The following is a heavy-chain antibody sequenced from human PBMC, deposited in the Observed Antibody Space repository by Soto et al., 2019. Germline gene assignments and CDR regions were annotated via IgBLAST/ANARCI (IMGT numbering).Heavy chain of an antibody. CDR2: IYYSGST. CDR3: ARDASESSSSFLIVRESNWFDH. CDR1: GGSISSYY. V-gene: IGHV4-59*01. Sequence: PSETLSLTCTVSGGSISSYYWSWILQPSGKGLEWIGYIYYSGSTNYNPSLKSRVTISVDTSKNQFSLKLSSVTAADTAVYYCARDASESSSSFLIVRESNWFDHWGQGTLVTVSS. D-gene: IGHD6-6*01. J-gene: IGHJ5*02.